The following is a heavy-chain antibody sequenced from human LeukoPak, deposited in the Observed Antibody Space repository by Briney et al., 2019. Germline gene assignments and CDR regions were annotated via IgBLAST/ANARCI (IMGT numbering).Heavy chain of an antibody. D-gene: IGHD3-10*01. J-gene: IGHJ6*04. CDR3: ATAWGLLTSNYYGSGSYCLDV. CDR1: GFTFSSYS. Sequence: PGGSLRLSCAASGFTFSSYSMNWVRQAPGKGLEWVSSISSSSSYIYYADSVKGRFTISRDNAKNSLYLQMNSLRAEDTAVYYCATAWGLLTSNYYGSGSYCLDVWGKGTTVTVSS. CDR2: ISSSSSYI. V-gene: IGHV3-21*01.